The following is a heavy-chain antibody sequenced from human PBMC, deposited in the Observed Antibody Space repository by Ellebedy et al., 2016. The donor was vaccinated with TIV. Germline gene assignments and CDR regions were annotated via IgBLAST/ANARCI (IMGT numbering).Heavy chain of an antibody. CDR2: IYPGDSDT. J-gene: IGHJ5*02. D-gene: IGHD2-2*01. CDR3: ARRKSTSDLGGWFNP. V-gene: IGHV5-51*01. CDR1: GYSFTSYW. Sequence: GESLKISXKGSGYSFTSYWIGWVRQMPGKGLEWMGIIYPGDSDTRYSPSFQGQVTISADKSISTAYLQWSSLKASDTAMYYCARRKSTSDLGGWFNPWGQGTLVTVSS.